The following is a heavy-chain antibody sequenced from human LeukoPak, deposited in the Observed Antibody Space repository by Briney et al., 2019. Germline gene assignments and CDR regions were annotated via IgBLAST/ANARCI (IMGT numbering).Heavy chain of an antibody. D-gene: IGHD3-10*01. CDR1: GFTFSSYG. J-gene: IGHJ6*02. CDR2: IWYDGSNK. CDR3: ARDRELRFMDV. Sequence: PGGSLRLSCAASGFTFSSYGMHWVRQAPGKGLEWVAVIWYDGSNKYYADSVKGRFTISRDNSKNTLYLQMNSLRAEDTAVYYCARDRELRFMDVWGQGTTVTVSS. V-gene: IGHV3-33*01.